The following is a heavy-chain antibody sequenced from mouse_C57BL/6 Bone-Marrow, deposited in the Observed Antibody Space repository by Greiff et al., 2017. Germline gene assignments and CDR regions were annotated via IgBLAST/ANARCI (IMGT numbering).Heavy chain of an antibody. J-gene: IGHJ4*01. Sequence: EVQGVESGGGLVKPGGSLKLSCAASGFTFSDYGMHWVRQAPETGLEWVAYISSGSSTIYYADTVKGRFTISRDNAKNTLFLQMTSLRSEDTAMYYCARLYRKGAMDYWGQGTSVTVSS. CDR2: ISSGSSTI. CDR3: ARLYRKGAMDY. D-gene: IGHD1-1*01. V-gene: IGHV5-17*01. CDR1: GFTFSDYG.